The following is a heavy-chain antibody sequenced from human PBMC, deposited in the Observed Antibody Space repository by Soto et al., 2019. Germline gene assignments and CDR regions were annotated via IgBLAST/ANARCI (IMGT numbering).Heavy chain of an antibody. CDR3: ARFGDTDV. V-gene: IGHV4-59*01. D-gene: IGHD3-3*01. Sequence: ASETLSLTCTVSGGSIGSYYWSWIRQPPGKGLEWIGYIYYSGSTNYSPSLKSRVTISVDTSKNQFSLKLSSVTAADTAVYYCARFGDTDVWGQGTTVTVSS. CDR1: GGSIGSYY. J-gene: IGHJ6*02. CDR2: IYYSGST.